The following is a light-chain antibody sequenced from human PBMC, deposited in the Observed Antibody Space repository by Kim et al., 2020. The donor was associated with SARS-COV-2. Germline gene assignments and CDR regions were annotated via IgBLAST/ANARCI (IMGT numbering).Light chain of an antibody. J-gene: IGLJ1*01. V-gene: IGLV2-14*03. CDR1: SSDVGGYNY. CDR3: SSYTSSSRYV. Sequence: QSALTQPASVSGSPGQSITISCTGTSSDVGGYNYVSWYQQHPGKAPKLMIYDVSNRPSGVSNRFSGSKSGNTASLTISGLQAEDVADYYCSSYTSSSRYVFGTGTKVTVL. CDR2: DVS.